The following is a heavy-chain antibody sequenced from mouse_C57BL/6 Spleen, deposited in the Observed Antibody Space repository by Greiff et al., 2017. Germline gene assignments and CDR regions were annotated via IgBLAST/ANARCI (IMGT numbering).Heavy chain of an antibody. D-gene: IGHD1-1*01. CDR1: GYAFSSYW. J-gene: IGHJ2*01. CDR2: IYPGDGDT. V-gene: IGHV1-80*01. CDR3: ARNRALFITTVVATDGGFDY. Sequence: QVQLKQSGAELVKPGASVKISCKASGYAFSSYWMNWVKQRPGKGLEWIGQIYPGDGDTNYNQKFKDKATLTVDKSSSTAYMQLSSLTSEDSAVYYCARNRALFITTVVATDGGFDYWGQGTTLTVSS.